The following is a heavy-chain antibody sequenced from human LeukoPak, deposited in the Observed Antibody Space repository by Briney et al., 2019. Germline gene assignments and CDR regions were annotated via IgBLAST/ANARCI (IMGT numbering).Heavy chain of an antibody. V-gene: IGHV3-72*01. D-gene: IGHD1-26*01. CDR3: ARHPEVGATIAYYFDY. J-gene: IGHJ4*02. CDR1: GFTFSDHY. CDR2: SRSKTNRYTT. Sequence: PGGSLRLSCAASGFTFSDHYLDWVRQAAGKGLEWGGRSRSKTNRYTTQYAASVKGRFTISRDDSKNSLYLQMNSLRAEDTAVYYCARHPEVGATIAYYFDYWGQGTLVTVSS.